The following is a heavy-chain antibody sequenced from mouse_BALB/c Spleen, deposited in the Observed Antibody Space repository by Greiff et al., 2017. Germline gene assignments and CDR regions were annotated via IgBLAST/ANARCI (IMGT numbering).Heavy chain of an antibody. J-gene: IGHJ2*01. CDR1: GYTFTSYW. V-gene: IGHV1S81*02. CDR2: INPSNGRT. D-gene: IGHD2-2*01. CDR3: ARNNGYYLAY. Sequence: QVQLKQPGAELVKPGASVKLSCKASGYTFTSYWMHWVKQRPGQGLEWIGEINPSNGRTNYNEKFKSKATLTVDKSSSTAYMQLSSLTSEDSAVYYCARNNGYYLAYWGQGTTLTVSS.